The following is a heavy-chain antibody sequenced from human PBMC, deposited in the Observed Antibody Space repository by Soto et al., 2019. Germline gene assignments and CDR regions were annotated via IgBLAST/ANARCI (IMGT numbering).Heavy chain of an antibody. Sequence: QVQLVESGGGVVQPGRSLRLSCAASGFTFSTYGMQWVRQAPGKGLEWVAVIWYDGSNKYYADSVKGRFTISRDNSKNTLYLQMQSLRAEDTAVYYCARVGCTGGSCRPYSSYGMDVWGQGTTVTVSS. CDR2: IWYDGSNK. D-gene: IGHD2-15*01. CDR3: ARVGCTGGSCRPYSSYGMDV. J-gene: IGHJ6*02. CDR1: GFTFSTYG. V-gene: IGHV3-33*01.